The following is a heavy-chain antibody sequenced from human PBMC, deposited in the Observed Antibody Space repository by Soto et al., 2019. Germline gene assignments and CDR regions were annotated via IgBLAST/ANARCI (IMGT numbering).Heavy chain of an antibody. CDR2: IYYSGST. D-gene: IGHD3-22*01. Sequence: PSETLSLTCTVSGGSISSYYWSWIRQPPGKGLEWIGYIYYSGSTNYNPSLKSRVTISVDTSKNQFSLKLSSVTAADTAVYYCARDARGYWPREDYYYYMDVWGKGTTVTVSS. CDR1: GGSISSYY. CDR3: ARDARGYWPREDYYYYMDV. V-gene: IGHV4-59*01. J-gene: IGHJ6*03.